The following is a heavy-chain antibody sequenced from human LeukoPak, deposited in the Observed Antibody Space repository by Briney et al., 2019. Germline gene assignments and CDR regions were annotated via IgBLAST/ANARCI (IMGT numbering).Heavy chain of an antibody. J-gene: IGHJ6*03. CDR2: ISGSGGST. CDR3: AKYQLENYYYRDV. V-gene: IGHV3-23*01. CDR1: GFTFSSYA. Sequence: GGSLRLSCAASGFTFSSYAMSWVSQAPGKGLEWVSAISGSGGSTYYADSVKGRFTISRDNSKNTLYLQMNSLRAEDTAVYYCAKYQLENYYYRDVWGKGTTVTVSS. D-gene: IGHD6-13*01.